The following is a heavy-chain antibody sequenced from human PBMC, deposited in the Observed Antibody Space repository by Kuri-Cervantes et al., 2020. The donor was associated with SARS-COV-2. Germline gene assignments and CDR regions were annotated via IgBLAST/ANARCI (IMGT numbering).Heavy chain of an antibody. CDR1: GYTFTSYG. D-gene: IGHD3-10*01. J-gene: IGHJ5*02. CDR2: ISAYNGNT. CDR3: ARDHGLWFGEENWFDP. V-gene: IGHV1-18*01. Sequence: GGSLRLSCKTSGYTFTSYGISWVQQAPGQGLEWMGWISAYNGNTNYAQKLQGRVTMTTDTSTSTAYMELRSLRSDDTAVYYCARDHGLWFGEENWFDPWGQGTLVTVSS.